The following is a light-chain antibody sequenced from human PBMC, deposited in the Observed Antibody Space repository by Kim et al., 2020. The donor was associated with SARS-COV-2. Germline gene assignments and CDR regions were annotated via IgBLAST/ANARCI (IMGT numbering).Light chain of an antibody. Sequence: VVLTQSPGSLSLSPGERATLSCRASQSVPTRYLAWYQKSPGQAPRLLIYGASSRATGIPDRFSGSGSGTDFTLTIARLEPEDFAVYYCQVYVKSPPMYTFGQGTKLEI. CDR2: GAS. CDR1: QSVPTRY. V-gene: IGKV3-20*01. J-gene: IGKJ2*01. CDR3: QVYVKSPPMYT.